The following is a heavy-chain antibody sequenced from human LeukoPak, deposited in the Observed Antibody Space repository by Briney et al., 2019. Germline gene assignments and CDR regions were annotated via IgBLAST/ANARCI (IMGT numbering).Heavy chain of an antibody. D-gene: IGHD3-10*01. V-gene: IGHV4-39*07. CDR1: GGSISISGYY. CDR3: ARVQYYGSGSSYYFDY. Sequence: PSETLSLTCTVSGGSISISGYYWGWIRQPPGKGLEWIGSIYYSGSSYYNPSLKSRVTISVDTSKNQFSLKLSSVTAADTAVYYCARVQYYGSGSSYYFDYWGQGTLVTVSS. J-gene: IGHJ4*02. CDR2: IYYSGSS.